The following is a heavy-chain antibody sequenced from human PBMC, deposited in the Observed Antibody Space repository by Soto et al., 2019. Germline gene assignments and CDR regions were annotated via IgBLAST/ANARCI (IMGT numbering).Heavy chain of an antibody. CDR2: IIPIFGTA. D-gene: IGHD1-26*01. J-gene: IGHJ5*02. CDR3: ARDNSGSYRSWFDP. CDR1: GGTFSSYA. Sequence: QVQLVQSGAEVKKPGSSVKVSCKASGGTFSSYAISWVRQAPGQGLEWMGGIIPIFGTANFAQKFQGRVTITADESTSTAYMELSSLRSEDTAVYYCARDNSGSYRSWFDPWGQGTLVTVSS. V-gene: IGHV1-69*01.